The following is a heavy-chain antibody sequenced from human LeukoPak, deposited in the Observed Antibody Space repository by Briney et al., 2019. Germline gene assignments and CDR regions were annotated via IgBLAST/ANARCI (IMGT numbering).Heavy chain of an antibody. V-gene: IGHV4-59*08. CDR3: ARRPTWGPSYYYGMDV. CDR2: IYYSGST. D-gene: IGHD3-16*01. Sequence: SETLSLTCTVPGGSISSYYWSWIRQPPGKGLEWIGYIYYSGSTNYNPSLKSRVTISVDTSKNQFSLKLSSVTAADTAVYYCARRPTWGPSYYYGMDVWGQGTTVTVSS. J-gene: IGHJ6*02. CDR1: GGSISSYY.